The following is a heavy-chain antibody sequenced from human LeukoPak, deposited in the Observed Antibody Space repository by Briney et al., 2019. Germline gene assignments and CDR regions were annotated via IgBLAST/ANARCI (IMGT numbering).Heavy chain of an antibody. J-gene: IGHJ4*02. CDR2: ISCSGGST. Sequence: GGPLRLPCAASGFPFSNYAISWLRQAPGKAREWVSSISCSGGSTHYADSVKGRFTIPRDNSKNTLYLQMNSLRAEDTAVYYCAKGHRNIVVVPAASFDYWGQGTLVTVSS. D-gene: IGHD2-2*01. CDR1: GFPFSNYA. CDR3: AKGHRNIVVVPAASFDY. V-gene: IGHV3-23*01.